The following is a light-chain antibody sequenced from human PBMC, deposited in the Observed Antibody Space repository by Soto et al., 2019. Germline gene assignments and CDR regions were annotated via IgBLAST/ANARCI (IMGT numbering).Light chain of an antibody. V-gene: IGKV3-20*01. CDR1: QSVSNSS. CDR2: GAS. CDR3: QQYGSLPYT. J-gene: IGKJ2*01. Sequence: EIVLTQSPGTLSLSPGERATLSCWASQSVSNSSLAWYQQKLGQAPRVLIYGASSRATGIPDRFSGSGFGTDFTLSISRLEPEDCAVYDCQQYGSLPYTFGQGTKLEIK.